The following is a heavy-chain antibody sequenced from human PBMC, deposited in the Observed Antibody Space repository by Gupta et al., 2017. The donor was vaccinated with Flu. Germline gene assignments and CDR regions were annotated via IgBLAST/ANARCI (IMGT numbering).Heavy chain of an antibody. Sequence: QVQLQESGPGLVKPSQTLSLTCTVPGGSMTSDTYYWNWIRQPAGKGLEWIGRIYTTGSTAYNPSLKSRVTISVDLSKNQVSLNVSSVTSADTAVYYCARAAEYHLRRHGLDLWGQGTMVTVSS. J-gene: IGHJ3*01. CDR2: IYTTGST. CDR3: ARAAEYHLRRHGLDL. D-gene: IGHD2-2*01. CDR1: GGSMTSDTYY. V-gene: IGHV4-61*02.